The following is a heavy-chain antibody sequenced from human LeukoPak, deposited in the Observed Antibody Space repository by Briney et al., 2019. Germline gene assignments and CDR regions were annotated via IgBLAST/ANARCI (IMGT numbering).Heavy chain of an antibody. V-gene: IGHV4-59*01. CDR1: GGSISSYY. Sequence: SETLSLTCTVSGGSISSYYWSWIRQPPGKGLEWIGYIYYSGSTNYNPSLKSRVTISVDTSKNQFSLKLSSVTAADTAVYYCARVFSYHPFFYGMDVWGQGTTVTVSS. CDR3: ARVFSYHPFFYGMDV. CDR2: IYYSGST. D-gene: IGHD2-2*01. J-gene: IGHJ6*02.